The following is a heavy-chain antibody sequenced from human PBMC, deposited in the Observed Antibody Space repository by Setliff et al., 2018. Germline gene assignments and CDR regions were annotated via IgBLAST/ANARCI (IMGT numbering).Heavy chain of an antibody. CDR3: ARTFTGRYFDL. CDR2: IYYSGST. Sequence: PSETLSLTCTVSGGSISSRSYYWGWIRQPPGKGLEWIGSIYYSGSTYYNPSLKSRVTISVDTSKNQFSLNLSSASAADTAVYYCARTFTGRYFDLWGRGTLVTVS. J-gene: IGHJ2*01. CDR1: GGSISSRSYY. V-gene: IGHV4-39*01.